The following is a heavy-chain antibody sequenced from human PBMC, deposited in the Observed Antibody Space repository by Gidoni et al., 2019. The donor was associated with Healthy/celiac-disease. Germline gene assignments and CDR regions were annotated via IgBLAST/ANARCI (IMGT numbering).Heavy chain of an antibody. CDR1: GGTCRTYT. D-gene: IGHD3-10*01. CDR3: ASAAGVRVVTLFDY. CDR2: ISPILGIA. V-gene: IGHV1-69*02. Sequence: QVQLVQSGAEVKRPGASVKVTGKAAGGTCRTYTISWVRQDPGQGLEWMGRISPILGIANYAPQFQGRVTITADQSTRTAYMELRSLRSADTAVYYCASAAGVRVVTLFDYWGHGTLVTVSS. J-gene: IGHJ4*01.